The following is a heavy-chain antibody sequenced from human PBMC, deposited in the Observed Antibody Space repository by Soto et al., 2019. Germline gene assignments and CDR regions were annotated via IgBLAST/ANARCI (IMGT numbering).Heavy chain of an antibody. CDR3: ARYCSGISCYGYGMDV. Sequence: GSLRLSCEASGFTVSSYELNWVRQAPGKVLEWASCISSSATTIYYADSVKGRFTISRDNAKNSLYRQMNSLRAEDAAAFYCARYCSGISCYGYGMDVRGQGXTVTVFS. D-gene: IGHD2-2*01. CDR1: GFTVSSYE. J-gene: IGHJ6*02. CDR2: ISSSATTI. V-gene: IGHV3-48*03.